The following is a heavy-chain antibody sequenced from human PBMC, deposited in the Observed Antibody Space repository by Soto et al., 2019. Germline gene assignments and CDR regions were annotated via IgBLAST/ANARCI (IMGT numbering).Heavy chain of an antibody. J-gene: IGHJ5*02. CDR2: IYHAGSV. CDR3: ARWCGDYGDSNWFDP. Sequence: SETLSLTCAVSGYSIASGYYWAWIRQPPGKGLEWIGSIYHAGSVYYNPSLNSRVAVSLDTSKNHFSLKLTSVTAADTAVYYCARWCGDYGDSNWFDPWGQGTLVTVSS. D-gene: IGHD4-17*01. CDR1: GYSIASGYY. V-gene: IGHV4-38-2*01.